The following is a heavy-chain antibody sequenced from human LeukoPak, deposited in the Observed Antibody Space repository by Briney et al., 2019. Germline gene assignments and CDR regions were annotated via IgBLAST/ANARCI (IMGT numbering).Heavy chain of an antibody. J-gene: IGHJ4*02. V-gene: IGHV3-48*01. CDR2: ISSRGSSI. CDR1: GFTFINYG. D-gene: IGHD6-13*01. CDR3: ARVQQPGYYFDY. Sequence: GGSLRLSCAASGFTFINYGMRWVRQAPGKGLEWVSYISSRGSSIYYADSLKGRFTISIDNAWNSLYLQMSSLRAEDTAVYYCARVQQPGYYFDYWGQGILVPVSS.